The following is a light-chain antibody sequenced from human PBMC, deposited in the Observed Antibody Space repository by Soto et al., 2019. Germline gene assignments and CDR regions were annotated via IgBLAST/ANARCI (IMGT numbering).Light chain of an antibody. CDR1: QSVSGN. J-gene: IGKJ1*01. CDR3: QQYNNWPQT. V-gene: IGKV3-15*01. Sequence: EIVLTQSPATLSVSPGERATLSCRASQSVSGNLAWYQQKPGQAPRLLIYGASTRATDIPARFSGSGSGTEFTLTISSLQSEDFAEYHCQQYNNWPQTFGQGTKVDIK. CDR2: GAS.